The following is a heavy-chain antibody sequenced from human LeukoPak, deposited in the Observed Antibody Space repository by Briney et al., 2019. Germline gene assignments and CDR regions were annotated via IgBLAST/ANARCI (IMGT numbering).Heavy chain of an antibody. J-gene: IGHJ4*02. CDR3: AKVLRKAYSSWYVPENLNFHY. CDR1: GFTFSSYA. D-gene: IGHD6-13*01. V-gene: IGHV3-23*01. CDR2: ISGSGGST. Sequence: GGSLRLSCAASGFTFSSYAMSWVRQAPGKGLEWVSAISGSGGSTYYADSVKGGFTISRDNSKNTLYLQMHSLRAEDTPVYYCAKVLRKAYSSWYVPENLNFHYWGQGTLVTVSS.